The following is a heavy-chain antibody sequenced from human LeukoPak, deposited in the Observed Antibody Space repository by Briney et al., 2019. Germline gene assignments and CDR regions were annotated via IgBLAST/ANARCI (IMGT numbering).Heavy chain of an antibody. V-gene: IGHV1-69*04. CDR1: GGTFSSYA. Sequence: SVKVSCKASGGTFSSYAISWVRQAPGQGLEWMGRIIPILGIANYAQEFQGRVTITADKSTSTAYMELSSLRSEDTAVYYCASGAGAAAGNSGLDYWGQGTLVTVSS. CDR2: IIPILGIA. CDR3: ASGAGAAAGNSGLDY. D-gene: IGHD6-13*01. J-gene: IGHJ4*02.